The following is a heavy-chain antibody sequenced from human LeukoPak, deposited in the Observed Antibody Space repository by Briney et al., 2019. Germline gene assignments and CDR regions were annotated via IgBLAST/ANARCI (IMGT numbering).Heavy chain of an antibody. CDR3: AKGKVNHDGALDA. J-gene: IGHJ3*01. D-gene: IGHD2-21*01. CDR1: GGSFSGYY. V-gene: IGHV4-34*01. Sequence: PSETLSLTCAVYGGSFSGYYWSWIRQPPGKGLEWIGEINHSGSTNYNPSLKSRVTISVDTSKNQFSLKLSSVTAADTAVYYCAKGKVNHDGALDAWGQGTLVTVS. CDR2: INHSGST.